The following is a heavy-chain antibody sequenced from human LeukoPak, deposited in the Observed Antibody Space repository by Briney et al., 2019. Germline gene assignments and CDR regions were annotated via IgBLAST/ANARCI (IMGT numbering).Heavy chain of an antibody. CDR2: INWNGGST. CDR3: ARSHTYYYGSGSYPDY. CDR1: GFTFDDYG. V-gene: IGHV3-20*04. J-gene: IGHJ4*02. Sequence: PGGSLRLSCAASGFTFDDYGMSWVRQAPGKGLEWVSGINWNGGSTGYADSVKGRFTISRGNAKNSLYLQMNSLRAEDTALYYCARSHTYYYGSGSYPDYWGQGTLVTVSS. D-gene: IGHD3-10*01.